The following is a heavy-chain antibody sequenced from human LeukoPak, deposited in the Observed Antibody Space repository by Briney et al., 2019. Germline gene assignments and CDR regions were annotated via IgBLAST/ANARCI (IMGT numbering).Heavy chain of an antibody. CDR2: IFYSGST. V-gene: IGHV4-59*12. CDR3: ARGPRGSGSRY. J-gene: IGHJ4*02. Sequence: SETLSLTCTVSGGSISSYYWSGIRQPPGKGLEWIGSIFYSGSTYYNPSLKSRVTISVDTSKNQFSLRLSSVTAADTAVFYCARGPRGSGSRYWGQGTLVTVSS. CDR1: GGSISSYY. D-gene: IGHD3-10*01.